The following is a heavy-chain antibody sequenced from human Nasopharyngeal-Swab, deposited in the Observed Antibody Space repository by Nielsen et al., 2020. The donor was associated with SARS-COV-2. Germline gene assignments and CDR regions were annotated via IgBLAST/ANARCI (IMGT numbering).Heavy chain of an antibody. CDR2: LYWDDDN. CDR3: VHSTGWRLDY. V-gene: IGHV2-5*02. D-gene: IGHD6-19*01. CDR1: GFSLSTSTVG. Sequence: SGPTLVKPSQTLTLTCTFSGFSLSTSTVGVSWVRQLQGKALEWLALLYWDDDNRYNPSLTSRITITKDTSKIHVVLTMTNMDPVDTATYFCVHSTGWRLDYWGQGTLVTVSS. J-gene: IGHJ4*02.